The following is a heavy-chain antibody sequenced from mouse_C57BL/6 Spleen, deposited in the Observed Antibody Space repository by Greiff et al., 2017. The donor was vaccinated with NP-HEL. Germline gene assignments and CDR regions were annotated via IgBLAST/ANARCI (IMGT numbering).Heavy chain of an antibody. D-gene: IGHD4-1*01. J-gene: IGHJ4*01. CDR1: GFTFSSYA. Sequence: EVHLVESGGGLVKPGGSLKLSCAASGFTFSSYAMSWVRQTPEKRLEWVATISDGGSYTYYPDNVKGRFTISRDNAKNNLYLQMSHLKSEDTAMYYCARTTGTLYAMDYWGQGTSVTVSS. CDR2: ISDGGSYT. V-gene: IGHV5-4*01. CDR3: ARTTGTLYAMDY.